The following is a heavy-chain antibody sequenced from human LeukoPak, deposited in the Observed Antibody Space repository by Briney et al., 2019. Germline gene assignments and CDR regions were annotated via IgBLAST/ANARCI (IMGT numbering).Heavy chain of an antibody. D-gene: IGHD6-13*01. V-gene: IGHV4-61*01. CDR1: GGSVSSGSYY. Sequence: SETLSLTCTVSGGSVSSGSYYWSWIRQPPGKGLEWIGYIYYSGSTNYNPSLKSRVTISVDTSKNQFSLKLSSVTAVDTAVYYCARVYSSSWYTALKQYYFDYWGQGTLVTVSS. CDR2: IYYSGST. J-gene: IGHJ4*02. CDR3: ARVYSSSWYTALKQYYFDY.